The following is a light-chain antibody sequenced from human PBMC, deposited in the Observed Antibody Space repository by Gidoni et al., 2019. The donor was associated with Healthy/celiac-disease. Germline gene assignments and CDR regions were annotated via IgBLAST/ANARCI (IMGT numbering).Light chain of an antibody. J-gene: IGKJ2*04. CDR1: QSVSSSY. CDR2: GAS. V-gene: IGKV3-20*01. Sequence: EIVLTQSPGTLSLSPGERATLSCRASQSVSSSYLAWYQQKPGQAPRLIIYGASSRATGLPDRFSGSGSVTDFTLTISRLEPEDFAVYYCQQYGSSPRSFGQVTKLEIK. CDR3: QQYGSSPRS.